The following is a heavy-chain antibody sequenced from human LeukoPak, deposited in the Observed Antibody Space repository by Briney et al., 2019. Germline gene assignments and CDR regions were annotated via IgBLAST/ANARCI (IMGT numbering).Heavy chain of an antibody. CDR1: GYTFTGYY. J-gene: IGHJ4*02. D-gene: IGHD3-10*01. CDR3: ARGITMVRGVIIPTVYY. CDR2: INPNSGGT. V-gene: IGHV1-2*02. Sequence: ASVKVSCKASGYTFTGYYMHWVRQAPGQGLEWMGWINPNSGGTNYAQKFQGRVTMTRDTSISTAYMELSRLSSDDTAVYYCARGITMVRGVIIPTVYYWGQGTLVTVSS.